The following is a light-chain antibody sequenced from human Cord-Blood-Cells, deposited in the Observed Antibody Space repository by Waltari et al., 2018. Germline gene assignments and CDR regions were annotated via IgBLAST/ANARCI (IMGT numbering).Light chain of an antibody. CDR1: QSVSSSS. J-gene: IGKJ1*01. V-gene: IGKV3-20*01. CDR3: QQYGSPWT. CDR2: GAS. Sequence: EIVLTQSPGTLSLSPGERATLSCRASQSVSSSSLAWYQQKPGQAPRLLIYGASRRATVIPDRFSGSWSGTDFTLTISRLEPEDFAVYYCQQYGSPWTFGQGTKVEIK.